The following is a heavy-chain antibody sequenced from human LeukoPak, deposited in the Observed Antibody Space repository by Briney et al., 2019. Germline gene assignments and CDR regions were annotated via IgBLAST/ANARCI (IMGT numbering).Heavy chain of an antibody. Sequence: GGSLRLSCAASGFTFSSFSMNWLRQAPGKGLEWVSYIDWSSSSINYADSVKGRFTISRDNAKNSLYLEMSSLRVEDTAVYYCARDKVYGFDYWGQGILVTVSS. D-gene: IGHD5/OR15-5a*01. CDR2: IDWSSSSI. V-gene: IGHV3-48*01. CDR1: GFTFSSFS. CDR3: ARDKVYGFDY. J-gene: IGHJ4*02.